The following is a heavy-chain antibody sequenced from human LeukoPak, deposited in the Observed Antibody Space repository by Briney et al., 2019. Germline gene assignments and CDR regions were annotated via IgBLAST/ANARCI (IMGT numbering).Heavy chain of an antibody. V-gene: IGHV4-4*07. J-gene: IGHJ4*02. CDR3: ARGPTTMTRAFDY. D-gene: IGHD4-11*01. Sequence: SETLSLTCTVSAGSFSIYYWSWIRQPVGKGLEWIGHIYTSGSTNYNPSLKSRVIMSVDTSKNQFSLKLSSVTAADTAVYYCARGPTTMTRAFDYWGQGTLVTVSS. CDR2: IYTSGST. CDR1: AGSFSIYY.